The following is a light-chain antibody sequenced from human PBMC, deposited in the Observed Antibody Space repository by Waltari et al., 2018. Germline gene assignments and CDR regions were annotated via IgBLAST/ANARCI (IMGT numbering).Light chain of an antibody. V-gene: IGLV6-57*02. CDR2: EDN. CDR1: SGSIASNY. CDR3: QSYDSSSWV. Sequence: NFMLTQPHSVSESPGKTVTISCTGSSGSIASNYVQWYQQRPGSAPTTVIYEDNLRPSGVPDRFSGAIDRSSNSASLTISGLRTEDEADYYCQSYDSSSWVFGGGTKVTVL. J-gene: IGLJ3*02.